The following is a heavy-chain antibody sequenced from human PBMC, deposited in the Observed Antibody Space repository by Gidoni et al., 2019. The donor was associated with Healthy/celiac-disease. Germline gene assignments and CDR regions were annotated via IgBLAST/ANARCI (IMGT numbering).Heavy chain of an antibody. Sequence: QVQLQQWGAGLLKPSETLSLTCAVYGGSFSGYYWSWIRQPPGKGLEWIGEINHSGSTNYNPSLKSRVNISVDTSKNQFSLKLSSVTAADTAVYYCATTDIDSSGYYYGWGQGTLVTVSS. V-gene: IGHV4-34*01. D-gene: IGHD3-22*01. J-gene: IGHJ4*02. CDR2: INHSGST. CDR1: GGSFSGYY. CDR3: ATTDIDSSGYYYG.